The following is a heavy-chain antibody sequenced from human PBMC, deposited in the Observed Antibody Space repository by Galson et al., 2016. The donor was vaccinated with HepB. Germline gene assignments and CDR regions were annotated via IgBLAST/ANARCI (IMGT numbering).Heavy chain of an antibody. Sequence: ETLSLTCTVSGGSINPYYWTWIRQTPGKGLEWIGYISHTGTTNYNPSLRSRVTISVDTSNNEFSLRLTSVTAADTAVYYCARLNVASGGDWFDPWGQGTLINVPS. CDR1: GGSINPYY. CDR2: ISHTGTT. D-gene: IGHD2-8*02. V-gene: IGHV4-59*01. J-gene: IGHJ5*02. CDR3: ARLNVASGGDWFDP.